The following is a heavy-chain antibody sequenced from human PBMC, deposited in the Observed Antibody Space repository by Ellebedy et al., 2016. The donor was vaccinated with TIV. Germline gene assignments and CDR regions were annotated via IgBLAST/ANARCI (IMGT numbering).Heavy chain of an antibody. V-gene: IGHV3-15*01. CDR3: TRGDCDSPRCHWDDAFDF. Sequence: GESLKISCAASGFTFKSAWMTWVRQAPGKGLEWLGRIKSRTGSGTTDYAVPVKGRFTISTDESKDTVYLQMNSLTTEDTALYYCTRGDCDSPRCHWDDAFDFWGQGTMVTVSS. J-gene: IGHJ3*01. CDR2: IKSRTGSGTT. CDR1: GFTFKSAW. D-gene: IGHD2-2*01.